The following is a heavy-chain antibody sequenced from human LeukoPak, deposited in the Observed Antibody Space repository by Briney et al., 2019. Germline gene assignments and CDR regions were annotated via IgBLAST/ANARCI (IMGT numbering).Heavy chain of an antibody. CDR1: GDSFSSNSAA. CDR3: AREMYSSSPTGRYYYYYGMDV. J-gene: IGHJ6*02. D-gene: IGHD6-13*01. Sequence: SQTLSLTCAISGDSFSSNSAAWHWIRQSPSRGLEWLVRTYYRSKWYNDYAVSVKSRITINPDTSKNQFSLQLNSVTPEDTAVYYCAREMYSSSPTGRYYYYYGMDVWGQGTTVTVSS. V-gene: IGHV6-1*01. CDR2: TYYRSKWYN.